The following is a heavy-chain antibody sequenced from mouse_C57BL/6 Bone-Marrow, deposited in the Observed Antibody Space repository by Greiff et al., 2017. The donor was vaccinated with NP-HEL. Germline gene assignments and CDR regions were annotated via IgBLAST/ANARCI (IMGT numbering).Heavy chain of an antibody. Sequence: QVHVKQSGAELARPGASVKLSCKASGYTFTSYGISWVKQRTGQGLEWIGEIYPRSGNTYYNEKFKGKATLTADKSSSTAYMELRSLTSEDSAVYFCARVTTVVATDYWGQGTTLTVSS. V-gene: IGHV1-81*01. CDR1: GYTFTSYG. J-gene: IGHJ2*01. CDR2: IYPRSGNT. D-gene: IGHD1-1*01. CDR3: ARVTTVVATDY.